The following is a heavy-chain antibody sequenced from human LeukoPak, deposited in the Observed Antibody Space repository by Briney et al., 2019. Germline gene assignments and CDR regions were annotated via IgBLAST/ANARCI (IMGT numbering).Heavy chain of an antibody. CDR2: MNPNSGNT. V-gene: IGHV1-8*01. D-gene: IGHD3-3*01. CDR3: ARNYYDFWSGYYPFDY. Sequence: ASVKVSCKASGYTFTSYDINWVRQATGQGLEWMGWMNPNSGNTGYAQKFQGRVTMTRNTSISTAYMGLSSLRSEDTAVYYCARNYYDFWSGYYPFDYWGQGTLVTVSS. J-gene: IGHJ4*02. CDR1: GYTFTSYD.